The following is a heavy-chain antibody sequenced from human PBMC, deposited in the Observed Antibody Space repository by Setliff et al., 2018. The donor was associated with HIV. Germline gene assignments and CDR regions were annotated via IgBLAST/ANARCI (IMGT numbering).Heavy chain of an antibody. CDR1: GGSISDTY. J-gene: IGHJ5*01. CDR2: MHVSRET. D-gene: IGHD3-10*01. V-gene: IGHV4-59*08. CDR3: ARHGRSYDSGRWYNWFDS. Sequence: SETLSLTCTASGGSISDTYYTWIRQTPGKGLEWIGLMHVSRETNYNPSLESRVTISMDTSKNQFSLKLSSVTAADTALYFCARHGRSYDSGRWYNWFDSWGQGTPVTVSS.